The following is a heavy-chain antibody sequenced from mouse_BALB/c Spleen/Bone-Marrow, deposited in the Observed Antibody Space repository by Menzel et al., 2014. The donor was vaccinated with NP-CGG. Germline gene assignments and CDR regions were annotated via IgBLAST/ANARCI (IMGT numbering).Heavy chain of an antibody. CDR1: GYTFTSYW. CDR3: ARGRDYDVFAY. CDR2: IDPYDSET. Sequence: VKLMEFGAELVRPGASVKLSCKASGYTFTSYWMNWVKQRPEQGLEWIGRIDPYDSETHYNQKFKDKAILTVDKSSSTAYMQLSSLTSEDSAVYYCARGRDYDVFAYWGQGTLVTVSA. D-gene: IGHD2-4*01. V-gene: IGHV1-52*01. J-gene: IGHJ3*01.